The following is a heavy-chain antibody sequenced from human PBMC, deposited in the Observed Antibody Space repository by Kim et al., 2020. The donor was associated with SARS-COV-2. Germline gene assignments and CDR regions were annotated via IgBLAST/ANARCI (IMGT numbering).Heavy chain of an antibody. CDR1: GFSFNNYG. V-gene: IGHV3-30*18. J-gene: IGHJ3*01. CDR2: ISYEGSKK. D-gene: IGHD3-10*01. Sequence: GGSLRLSCAVSGFSFNNYGMHWVREAPGKGLEWVAVISYEGSKKSYIDSVQGRFTISRDYSKDTLYLQMNSLRPDDTAVYYCAKSTAIFWFGKFRNDAFDLWGQGTMVTVSS. CDR3: AKSTAIFWFGKFRNDAFDL.